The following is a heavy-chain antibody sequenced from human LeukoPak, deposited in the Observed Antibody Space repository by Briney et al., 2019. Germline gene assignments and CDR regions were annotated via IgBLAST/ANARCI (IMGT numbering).Heavy chain of an antibody. Sequence: ASVKVSCKASGYPFKSYGITWVRQAPGQGLEWMGWISAYNGNTNYAQNLQGRVTMTTDTSTSTAYTELRSLRSDDTAVYYCARPYYYDGYFDYWGQGTLVTVSS. CDR1: GYPFKSYG. CDR3: ARPYYYDGYFDY. D-gene: IGHD3-22*01. CDR2: ISAYNGNT. J-gene: IGHJ4*02. V-gene: IGHV1-18*01.